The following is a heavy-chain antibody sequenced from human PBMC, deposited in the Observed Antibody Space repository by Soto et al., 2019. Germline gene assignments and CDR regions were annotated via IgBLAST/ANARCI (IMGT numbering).Heavy chain of an antibody. CDR1: GFTFSSYG. Sequence: GGSLRLSCAASGFTFSSYGMHWVRQAPGKGLEWVAVISYDGSNKYYADSVKGRFTISRDNSKNTLYLQMNSLRAEDTDVYYCAKGHGDYVSGMDVWGQGTTVTVSS. D-gene: IGHD4-17*01. V-gene: IGHV3-30*18. CDR3: AKGHGDYVSGMDV. J-gene: IGHJ6*02. CDR2: ISYDGSNK.